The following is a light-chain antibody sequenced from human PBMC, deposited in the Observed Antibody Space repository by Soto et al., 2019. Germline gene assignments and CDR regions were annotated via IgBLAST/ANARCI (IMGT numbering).Light chain of an antibody. Sequence: EIVLTQSPGTLSLSPGERATLSCRASQSVSSTYLAWYQQKPGQAPRLLIYGASSRATGIPDRFSDSGSGTDFTLTISRLEPEDFAVYYCQQYDTSPWTFGQGTKVDIK. CDR3: QQYDTSPWT. CDR2: GAS. J-gene: IGKJ1*01. V-gene: IGKV3-20*01. CDR1: QSVSSTY.